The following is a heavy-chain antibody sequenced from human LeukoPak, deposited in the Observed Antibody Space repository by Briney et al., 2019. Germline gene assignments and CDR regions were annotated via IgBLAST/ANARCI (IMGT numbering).Heavy chain of an antibody. CDR1: GYTFTNYG. Sequence: ASVKVSCKASGYTFTNYGISWVRQAPGQGLERMGWITAYNGDRNYAQNLQGRVTMTTDTSTSTAYMELRSLRSDDTAVYYCARDHSNGWPPGWFDPWGQGTLVTVSS. J-gene: IGHJ5*02. V-gene: IGHV1-18*01. D-gene: IGHD6-19*01. CDR3: ARDHSNGWPPGWFDP. CDR2: ITAYNGDR.